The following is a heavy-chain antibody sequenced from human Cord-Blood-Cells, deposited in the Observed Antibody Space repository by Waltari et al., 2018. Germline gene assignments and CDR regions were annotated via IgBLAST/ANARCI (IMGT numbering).Heavy chain of an antibody. CDR1: GFTFSDYY. CDR3: ARLGMGVQSFDY. D-gene: IGHD7-27*01. V-gene: IGHV3-11*05. J-gene: IGHJ4*02. Sequence: QVQLVESGGGLVKPGGSLGLPCAASGFTFSDYYFSWSRQAPGKGLEWVSYISSSSSYTNYADSVKGRFTISRDNAKNSLYLQMNSLRAEDTAVYYCARLGMGVQSFDYWGQGTLVTVSS. CDR2: ISSSSSYT.